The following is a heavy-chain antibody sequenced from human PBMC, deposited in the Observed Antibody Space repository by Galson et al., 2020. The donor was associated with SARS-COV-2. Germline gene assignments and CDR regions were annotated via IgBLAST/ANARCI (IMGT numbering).Heavy chain of an antibody. V-gene: IGHV2-5*02. Sequence: SGPTLVKPTQTLTLTCTFSGFSLSTSGVGVGWIRQPPGKALEWLALIYWDDDKRYSPSLKSRLTITKDTSKNQVVLTMTNMDPVDTATYYGAHRAPVFVLGWFDPWGQGTLVTVSS. J-gene: IGHJ5*02. CDR3: AHRAPVFVLGWFDP. D-gene: IGHD3-16*01. CDR2: IYWDDDK. CDR1: GFSLSTSGVG.